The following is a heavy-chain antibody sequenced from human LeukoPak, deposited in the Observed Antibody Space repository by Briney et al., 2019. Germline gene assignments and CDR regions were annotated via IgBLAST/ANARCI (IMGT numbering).Heavy chain of an antibody. Sequence: GGSLRLFCAASGFTFSSYGMHWVRQAPGKGLERVAFIRYDGSNKYYADSVKGRFTISRDNSKDTLYLQMNSLRAEDTAVYYCAKDPPMATAHWGQGTLVTVSS. V-gene: IGHV3-30*02. CDR2: IRYDGSNK. J-gene: IGHJ4*02. D-gene: IGHD5-24*01. CDR3: AKDPPMATAH. CDR1: GFTFSSYG.